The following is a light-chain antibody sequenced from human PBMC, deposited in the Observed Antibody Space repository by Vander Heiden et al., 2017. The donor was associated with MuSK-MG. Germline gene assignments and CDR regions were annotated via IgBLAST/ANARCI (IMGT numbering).Light chain of an antibody. V-gene: IGKV1-9*01. CDR2: AAS. J-gene: IGKJ2*01. CDR1: QGISSY. Sequence: DIQLTQSPSFLSASVGDRVTITCRASQGISSYLAWYQQKPGKAPKLLIYAASTFQSGVPSRFSGSGSGTEFTLTIISLQPEDFATYYCQQLNSYPRTFGQGTKLEIK. CDR3: QQLNSYPRT.